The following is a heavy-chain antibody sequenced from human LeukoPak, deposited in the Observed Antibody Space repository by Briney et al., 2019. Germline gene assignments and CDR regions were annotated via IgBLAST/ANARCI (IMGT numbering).Heavy chain of an antibody. D-gene: IGHD4-17*01. J-gene: IGHJ4*02. CDR3: ASALEHYGDWPKNFDY. V-gene: IGHV1-69*06. CDR1: GGTFSSYT. CDR2: IFPIFGTA. Sequence: VASVKVSCKASGGTFSSYTISWVRQAPGQGLEWMGGIFPIFGTANYAQKFQGRVTITADKSTSTAYMELSSLRSEDTAVYYCASALEHYGDWPKNFDYWGQGTLVTVSS.